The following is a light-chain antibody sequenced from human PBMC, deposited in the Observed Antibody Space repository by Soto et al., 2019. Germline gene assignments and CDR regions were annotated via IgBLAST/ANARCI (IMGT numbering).Light chain of an antibody. V-gene: IGKV2-24*01. CDR3: MQATQSYT. Sequence: DIVLTQTRLYSPVTLGQPASISCRSSQSLVHIDGNTYFNWLQQRPGQPPRLLIYKISNRYPGVPDRFRGSGAGTDFTLKISRVEAEDVGVYYCMQATQSYTFGQGTRLEIK. J-gene: IGKJ2*01. CDR2: KIS. CDR1: QSLVHIDGNTY.